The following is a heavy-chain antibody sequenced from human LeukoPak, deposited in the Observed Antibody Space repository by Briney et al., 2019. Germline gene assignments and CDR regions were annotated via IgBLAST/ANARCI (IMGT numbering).Heavy chain of an antibody. V-gene: IGHV4-4*07. CDR1: GGSISGYF. J-gene: IGHJ4*02. Sequence: PSETLSLTCSVSGGSISGYFWSWIRQPAGKGLEWIGRVYTGGSINYNPSLKSRVTMSVDTSKNQFSLKLSSVTAADTAVYYCARGDGSYPHWGQGTLVTVSS. D-gene: IGHD1-26*01. CDR3: ARGDGSYPH. CDR2: VYTGGSI.